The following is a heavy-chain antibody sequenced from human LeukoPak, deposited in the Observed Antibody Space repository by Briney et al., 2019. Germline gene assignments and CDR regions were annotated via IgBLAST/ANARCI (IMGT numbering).Heavy chain of an antibody. J-gene: IGHJ3*02. CDR3: VREYSSSSGRAFDI. D-gene: IGHD6-6*01. V-gene: IGHV3-53*01. CDR2: IYSGGST. CDR1: GFTVSSNY. Sequence: QPGGSLRLSCAASGFTVSSNYMSWVRQAPGKGLEWVSVIYSGGSTYYADSVKGRFTISRDNAKNSLYLQMNSLRAEDTAVYYCVREYSSSSGRAFDIWGQGTMATVSS.